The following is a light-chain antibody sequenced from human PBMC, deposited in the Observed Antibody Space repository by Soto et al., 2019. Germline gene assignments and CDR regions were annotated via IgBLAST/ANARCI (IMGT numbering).Light chain of an antibody. CDR1: QTVSSSF. J-gene: IGKJ5*01. CDR2: AAS. CDR3: QQYGSSPIT. Sequence: IVLTQSPGTLSLSAGERAILSCRASQTVSSSFLAWYQQTPGQAPRLLIYAASSRATGIPDRFSGSGSGTDFTLTISRLEPEDFAVYYCQQYGSSPITFGQGTLLEIK. V-gene: IGKV3-20*01.